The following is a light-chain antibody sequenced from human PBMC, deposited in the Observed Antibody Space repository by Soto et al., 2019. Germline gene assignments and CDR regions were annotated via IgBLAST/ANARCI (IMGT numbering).Light chain of an antibody. Sequence: DMQMTQSPSSLSASVGDRVTITCRPSQTIDNYLNWYQHKPGQAPKLLIYGASTLQSGVSSRFTGSASGTDFILTIDNLQAEDFATYYCQQTYTIPFAFGQGTKLEI. CDR1: QTIDNY. V-gene: IGKV1-39*01. J-gene: IGKJ2*01. CDR3: QQTYTIPFA. CDR2: GAS.